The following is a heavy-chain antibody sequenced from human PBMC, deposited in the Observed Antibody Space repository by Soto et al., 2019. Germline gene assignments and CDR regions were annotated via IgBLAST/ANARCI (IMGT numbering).Heavy chain of an antibody. CDR3: ARGAAVAGRFDY. Sequence: TSETLSLTCTVSGGSFSNYYWSWIRPSPGKGLEWIGYIYYSGSTNYNPSLKSRVTISLDTSKNQLSLKLSPVTAADTAVYYCARGAAVAGRFDYWGQGALVTVSS. D-gene: IGHD6-19*01. V-gene: IGHV4-59*01. CDR2: IYYSGST. J-gene: IGHJ4*02. CDR1: GGSFSNYY.